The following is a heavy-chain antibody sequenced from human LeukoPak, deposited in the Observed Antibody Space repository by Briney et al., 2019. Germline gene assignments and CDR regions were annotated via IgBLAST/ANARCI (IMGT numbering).Heavy chain of an antibody. J-gene: IGHJ4*02. V-gene: IGHV3-21*01. D-gene: IGHD6-19*01. CDR1: GFTFSSYS. CDR3: ARSRPPTYSSGWSFDY. Sequence: GGSLRLSCAASGFTFSSYSMTWVRQAPGKGLEWVSSISSSSSYIYYADSVKGRFTISRDNAKNSLYLRMNSLRAEDTAVYYCARSRPPTYSSGWSFDYWGQGTLVTVSS. CDR2: ISSSSSYI.